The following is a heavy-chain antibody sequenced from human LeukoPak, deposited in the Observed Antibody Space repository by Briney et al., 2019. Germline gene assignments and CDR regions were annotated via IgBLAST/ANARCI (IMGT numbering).Heavy chain of an antibody. CDR2: ISSSSSPI. J-gene: IGHJ4*02. CDR3: VRDPGTGRGHPIDY. Sequence: PGGSLRLSCEASGFTFSSHSMDWVRQAPGKGLEWISYISSSSSPIYYADSVKGRFTISRDNAKNSLYLQMNSLRDEDTAVYYCVRDPGTGRGHPIDYWGPGTLVTVSS. V-gene: IGHV3-48*02. CDR1: GFTFSSHS. D-gene: IGHD1-1*01.